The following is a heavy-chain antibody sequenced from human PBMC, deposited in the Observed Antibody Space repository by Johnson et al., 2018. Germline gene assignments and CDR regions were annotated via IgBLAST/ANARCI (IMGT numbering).Heavy chain of an antibody. V-gene: IGHV3-30*18. CDR3: AKDGRGYSYGYNYHYYPDV. D-gene: IGHD5-18*01. CDR2: ISNDGNNK. J-gene: IGHJ6*03. Sequence: QVQLVESGGGVVQPGRSLRLSCAASGFTFSKYGMHWVRQAPGKGLECVAVISNDGNNKYYGDSVKGRFTISRDNSKNTLFLQRNSLRSEDTAVYFCAKDGRGYSYGYNYHYYPDVWGKGTTVTVSS. CDR1: GFTFSKYG.